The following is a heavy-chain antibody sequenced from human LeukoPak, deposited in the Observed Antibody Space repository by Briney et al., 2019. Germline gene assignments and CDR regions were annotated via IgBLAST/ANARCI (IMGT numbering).Heavy chain of an antibody. CDR3: AKDPPVTTKGY. V-gene: IGHV4-39*07. Sequence: SETLSLTCTVSGGSISSSSYYWGWIRQPPGKGLEWIGSIYYSGSTYYNPSLKSRVTISVDTSKNQFSLKLSSVTAADTAVYYCAKDPPVTTKGYWGQGTLVTVSS. J-gene: IGHJ4*02. CDR2: IYYSGST. D-gene: IGHD4-17*01. CDR1: GGSISSSSYY.